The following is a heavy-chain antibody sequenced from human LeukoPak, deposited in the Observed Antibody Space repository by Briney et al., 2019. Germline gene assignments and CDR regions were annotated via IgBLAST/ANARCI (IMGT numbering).Heavy chain of an antibody. Sequence: SVKVSCKASGYTFTSYGFSWVRQAPGQGLEWMGGIIPIFGTANYAQKFQGRVTITADESTSTAYMELSSLRSEDTAVYYCAIGERMVLWYWGQGTLVTVSS. J-gene: IGHJ4*02. CDR2: IIPIFGTA. CDR1: GYTFTSYG. D-gene: IGHD3-10*01. CDR3: AIGERMVLWY. V-gene: IGHV1-69*13.